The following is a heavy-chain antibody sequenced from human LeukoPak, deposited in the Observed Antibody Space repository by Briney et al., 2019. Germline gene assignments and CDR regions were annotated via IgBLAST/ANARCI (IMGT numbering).Heavy chain of an antibody. J-gene: IGHJ4*02. CDR2: IYTSGST. Sequence: PSETLSLTCTVSGGSISSYYWSWIRQPAGKGLEWIGRIYTSGSTNYNPSLKSRVTISVDTSKNQFSLKLRSVTAADTAVYYCARVTGYMIEDYFDYWGQGILVTVSP. D-gene: IGHD3-9*01. V-gene: IGHV4-4*07. CDR1: GGSISSYY. CDR3: ARVTGYMIEDYFDY.